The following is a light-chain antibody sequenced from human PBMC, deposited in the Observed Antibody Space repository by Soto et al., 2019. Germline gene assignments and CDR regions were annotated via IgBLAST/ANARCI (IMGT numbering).Light chain of an antibody. CDR3: QQFNTYPIP. CDR2: DVS. J-gene: IGKJ5*01. CDR1: QDISGA. Sequence: AIQLTQSPSSLSASVGDRVTITCRASQDISGALAWYQQKPGKPPKLLIFDVSSLQSGVPSRFSGSGSGTDFTLTISSLQPEDFATYYCQQFNTYPIPFGQGTLLEIK. V-gene: IGKV1-13*02.